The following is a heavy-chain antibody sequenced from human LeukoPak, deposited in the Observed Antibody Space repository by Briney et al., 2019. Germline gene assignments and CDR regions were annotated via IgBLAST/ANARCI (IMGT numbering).Heavy chain of an antibody. V-gene: IGHV3-43D*03. CDR1: GFTFDDYA. CDR2: ISWDGGST. J-gene: IGHJ6*02. D-gene: IGHD3-10*01. CDR3: SKDIRYGSHYYYGMDV. Sequence: GGSLRLSCAASGFTFDDYAMHWVRQAPGKGLEWVSLISWDGGSTYYADSVKGRFTISRDNSKNSLYLQMNSLRAEDTALYYCSKDIRYGSHYYYGMDVWGQGTTVTVS.